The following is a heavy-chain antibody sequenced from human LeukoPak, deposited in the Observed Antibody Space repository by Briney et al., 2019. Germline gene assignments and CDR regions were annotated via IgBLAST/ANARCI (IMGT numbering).Heavy chain of an antibody. CDR3: ARDRTYNWNDGVGY. V-gene: IGHV3-48*04. CDR2: ISSSSSTI. D-gene: IGHD1-1*01. J-gene: IGHJ4*02. Sequence: GGSLRLSCAASGFTFSSYSMNWVRQAPGKGLEWVSYISSSSSTIYYADSVKGRFTISRDNAKNSLYLQMNSLRAEDTAVYYCARDRTYNWNDGVGYWGQGTLVTVSS. CDR1: GFTFSSYS.